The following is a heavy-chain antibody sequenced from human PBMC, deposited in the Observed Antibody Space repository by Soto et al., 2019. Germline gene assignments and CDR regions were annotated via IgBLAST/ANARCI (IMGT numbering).Heavy chain of an antibody. V-gene: IGHV3-48*01. J-gene: IGHJ4*02. CDR1: GFTFSSYS. CDR2: ISSSSSTI. CDR3: AVVVVAAPIDY. Sequence: PGGSLRLSCAASGFTFSSYSMNWVRQAPGKGLEWVSYISSSSSTIYYADSVKGRFTISRDNAKNSLYLQMNSLRAEDTAVYYCAVVVVAAPIDYWGQGTLVTVSS. D-gene: IGHD2-15*01.